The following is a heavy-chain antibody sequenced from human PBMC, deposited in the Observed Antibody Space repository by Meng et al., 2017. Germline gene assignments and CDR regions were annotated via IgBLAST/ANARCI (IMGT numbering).Heavy chain of an antibody. CDR1: GYTFTSYG. D-gene: IGHD3-10*01. V-gene: IGHV1-18*01. Sequence: ASVKVSCKASGYTFTSYGISWVRQAPRQGLEWMGWISAYNGNTNYAQKLQGRVTMTTDTSTSTAYMELRSLRSDDTAVYYCARMYYYGSGSYSLGAFDIWGQGTMVTVSS. CDR2: ISAYNGNT. CDR3: ARMYYYGSGSYSLGAFDI. J-gene: IGHJ3*02.